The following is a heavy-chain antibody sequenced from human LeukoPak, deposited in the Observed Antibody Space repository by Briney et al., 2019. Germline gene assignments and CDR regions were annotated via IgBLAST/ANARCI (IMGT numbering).Heavy chain of an antibody. D-gene: IGHD2-2*01. J-gene: IGHJ5*02. CDR2: INPNSGGT. Sequence: ASVKVSCKASGCTFTGYYMHWVRQAPGQGLEWMGWINPNSGGTNYAQKFQGRVTMTRDTSISTAYMELSRLRSDDTAVYYCARELVDEDWFDPWGQGTLVTVSS. V-gene: IGHV1-2*02. CDR1: GCTFTGYY. CDR3: ARELVDEDWFDP.